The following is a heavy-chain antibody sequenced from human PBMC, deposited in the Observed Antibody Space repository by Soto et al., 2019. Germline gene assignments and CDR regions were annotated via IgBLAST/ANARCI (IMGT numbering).Heavy chain of an antibody. CDR3: VNSVVRGVIGAFDI. V-gene: IGHV3-64D*06. J-gene: IGHJ3*02. D-gene: IGHD3-10*01. CDR1: RSSFASLA. CDR2: ISSNGGST. Sequence: GSLTLSFSTVRSSFASLALHWVRQAPGKGLEYVSAISSNGGSTYYADSVKGRFTISRDNSKNTLYLQMSSLRAEDTAVYYCVNSVVRGVIGAFDIWGQGT.